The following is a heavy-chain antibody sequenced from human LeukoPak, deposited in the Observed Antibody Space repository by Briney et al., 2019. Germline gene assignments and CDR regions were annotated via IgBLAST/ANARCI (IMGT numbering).Heavy chain of an antibody. V-gene: IGHV3-9*01. J-gene: IGHJ4*02. CDR2: ISWNSRRI. CDR1: GFTFDDYA. Sequence: QPGRSLRLSSAASGFTFDDYAMHWVRQAPGKGLEWVSGISWNSRRIGYADSVKGRFTISRDNAKNSLFLQLNSLRTEDTALYYCAKDVGYSFAGFDYWGLGALVTVSS. CDR3: AKDVGYSFAGFDY. D-gene: IGHD5-18*01.